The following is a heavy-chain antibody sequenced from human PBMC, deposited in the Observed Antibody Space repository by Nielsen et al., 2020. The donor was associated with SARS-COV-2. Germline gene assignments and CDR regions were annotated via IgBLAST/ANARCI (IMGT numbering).Heavy chain of an antibody. CDR2: VSSSGGST. D-gene: IGHD3-10*01. Sequence: GGSLRLSCAASGFTFNIYAMAWVRRAPGRGLQWVTGVSSSGGSTYYTDSVKGRFSISRDNSKNTLFLLMHSLRVEDTAVYYCARDGVVRGDALDIWGQGTMVTVSS. V-gene: IGHV3-23*01. CDR3: ARDGVVRGDALDI. CDR1: GFTFNIYA. J-gene: IGHJ3*02.